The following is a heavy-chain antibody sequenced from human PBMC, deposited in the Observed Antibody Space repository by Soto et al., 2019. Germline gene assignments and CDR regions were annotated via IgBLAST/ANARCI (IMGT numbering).Heavy chain of an antibody. J-gene: IGHJ3*02. Sequence: QVQLVQSGAEVKKPGASVKVSCKASGYTFTSYAMHWVRQAPGQRLEWMGWINAGNGNTKYSQKFQGRVTITRDTSASTDYMELSIMRSEDTAVYYCSRVACGERFDWWRRGYDAFDIWGQGTMVTVSS. D-gene: IGHD3-9*01. CDR1: GYTFTSYA. CDR2: INAGNGNT. CDR3: SRVACGERFDWWRRGYDAFDI. V-gene: IGHV1-3*01.